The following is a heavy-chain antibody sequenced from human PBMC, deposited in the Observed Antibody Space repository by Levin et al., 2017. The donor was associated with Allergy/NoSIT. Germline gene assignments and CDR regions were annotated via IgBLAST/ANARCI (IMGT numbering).Heavy chain of an antibody. CDR3: ARHLGIAAARSHFDY. J-gene: IGHJ4*02. D-gene: IGHD6-13*01. CDR1: GYSFTSYW. CDR2: IYPGDSDT. Sequence: PGESLKISCKGSGYSFTSYWIGWVRQMPGKGLEWMGIIYPGDSDTRYSPSFQGQVTISADKSISTAYLQWSSLKASDTAMYYCARHLGIAAARSHFDYWGQGTLVTVSS. V-gene: IGHV5-51*01.